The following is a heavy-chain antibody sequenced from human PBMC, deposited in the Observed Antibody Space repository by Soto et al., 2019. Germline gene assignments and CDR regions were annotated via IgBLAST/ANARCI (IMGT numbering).Heavy chain of an antibody. J-gene: IGHJ5*02. CDR3: ANSAGPSIEAAQTWFDP. Sequence: ASVKVSCKASGFTFINSGISWVRHTPGQGLEWVAWISAYNGHTNYAETVQGRVTMTTDTSTSTAYMELRSLRSDDTAVYYCANSAGPSIEAAQTWFDPWGQGTLVTVSS. CDR2: ISAYNGHT. V-gene: IGHV1-18*04. CDR1: GFTFINSG. D-gene: IGHD6-13*01.